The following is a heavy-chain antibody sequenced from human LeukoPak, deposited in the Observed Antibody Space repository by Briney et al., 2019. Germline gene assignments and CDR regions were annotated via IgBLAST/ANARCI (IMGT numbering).Heavy chain of an antibody. CDR1: GFTFSKDD. J-gene: IGHJ2*01. Sequence: PGGSLRLSCAASGFTFSKDDFHWVRQAPGKGLEWVAAVGVTGDTYYADSVKGRFTISREDAANSLYLQMRSLGAGDTALYYCTKEFCGSRGACAGGSYYDFWGRGALVTVSS. CDR2: VGVTGDT. V-gene: IGHV3-13*01. D-gene: IGHD2-15*01. CDR3: TKEFCGSRGACAGGSYYDF.